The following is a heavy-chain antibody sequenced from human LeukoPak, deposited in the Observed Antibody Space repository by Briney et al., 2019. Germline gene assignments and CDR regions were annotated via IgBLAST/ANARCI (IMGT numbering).Heavy chain of an antibody. Sequence: ASVKVSCKASGYTFTSYYMQWVRQAPGQGLEWMGIINTSSGSTSYAQKFQGRFTMTRDISTSTVYMKLSSLKSEDTAVYDCARGGAYYYDSSGYCNYWGQGTLVTVSS. CDR2: INTSSGST. CDR1: GYTFTSYY. D-gene: IGHD3-22*01. CDR3: ARGGAYYYDSSGYCNY. J-gene: IGHJ4*02. V-gene: IGHV1-46*01.